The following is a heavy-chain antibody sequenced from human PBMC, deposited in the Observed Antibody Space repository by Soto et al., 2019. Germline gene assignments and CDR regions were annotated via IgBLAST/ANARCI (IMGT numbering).Heavy chain of an antibody. Sequence: QVQLVESGGGVGQPGRSLRLSCSASGFIYSSCAMHWVRQVPGKGLEWLAVVSHDGTLYPYADSVRGRFTISRDNSRKMLYLQMNSLRPDDTAVYYCVKDRSDTWSFDNWGQGTLVTVSS. CDR1: GFIYSSCA. CDR2: VSHDGTLY. J-gene: IGHJ4*02. V-gene: IGHV3-30*18. CDR3: VKDRSDTWSFDN. D-gene: IGHD2-8*02.